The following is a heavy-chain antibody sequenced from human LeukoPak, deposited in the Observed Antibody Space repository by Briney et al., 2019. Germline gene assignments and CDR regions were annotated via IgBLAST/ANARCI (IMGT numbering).Heavy chain of an antibody. CDR3: ARVQDCSSTSCYFSSRYYYYYYGMDV. Sequence: GASVKVSCKASGGTFSSYAISWVRQAPGQGLEWMGGIIPIFGTANYAQKFQGRVTITADESTSTAYMELSSLRSEDTAVYYCARVQDCSSTSCYFSSRYYYYYYGMDVWGQGTTVTVSS. CDR1: GGTFSSYA. CDR2: IIPIFGTA. V-gene: IGHV1-69*13. D-gene: IGHD2-2*01. J-gene: IGHJ6*02.